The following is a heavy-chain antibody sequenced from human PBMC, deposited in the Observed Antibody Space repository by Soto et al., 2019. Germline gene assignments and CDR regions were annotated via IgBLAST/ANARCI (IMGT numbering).Heavy chain of an antibody. V-gene: IGHV4-39*01. Sequence: PSETLSLTCTVSGGSISSSSYYWGWIRQPPGKGLEWIGSIYYSGSTYYNPSLKSRVTISVDTSKNQFSLKLSSVTAADTAVYYCARSEHRGYGIDYWGQGTLVTVSS. CDR1: GGSISSSSYY. CDR3: ARSEHRGYGIDY. D-gene: IGHD6-25*01. J-gene: IGHJ4*02. CDR2: IYYSGST.